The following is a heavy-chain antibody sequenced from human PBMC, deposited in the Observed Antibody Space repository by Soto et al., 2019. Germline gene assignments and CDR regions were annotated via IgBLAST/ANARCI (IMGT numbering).Heavy chain of an antibody. D-gene: IGHD3-16*01. J-gene: IGHJ4*02. V-gene: IGHV5-51*01. CDR2: IYPGDSDT. CDR1: GYSFTSYW. CDR3: ARLGGDTSDFEY. Sequence: GESLKISCNGSGYSFTSYWIAWVRQMPGKGLEWMGIIYPGDSDTRYSPSFQGQVTISADKSVSTAYLQWSSLKAPDAAMYYCARLGGDTSDFEYWGQGTLVTVSS.